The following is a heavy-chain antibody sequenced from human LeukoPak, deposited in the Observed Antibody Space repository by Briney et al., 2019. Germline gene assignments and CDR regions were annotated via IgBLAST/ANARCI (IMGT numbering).Heavy chain of an antibody. CDR1: GYTFTGYY. J-gene: IGHJ4*02. CDR3: ARELRRIAAAGTVDY. Sequence: SVKVSCKASGYTFTGYYMHWVRQAPGQGLEWMGWINPNSGGTNYAQKFQGRVTMTRDTSISTAYMELSRLRSDDTAVYYCARELRRIAAAGTVDYWGQGTLVTVSS. CDR2: INPNSGGT. D-gene: IGHD6-13*01. V-gene: IGHV1-2*02.